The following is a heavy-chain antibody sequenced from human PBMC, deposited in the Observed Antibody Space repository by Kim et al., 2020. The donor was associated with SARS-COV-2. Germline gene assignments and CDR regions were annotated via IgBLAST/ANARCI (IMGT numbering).Heavy chain of an antibody. CDR2: ISRTGKSI. J-gene: IGHJ4*02. CDR1: GICFSDFS. D-gene: IGHD1-26*01. CDR3: TRDRVGGGSYVY. Sequence: GGSLRLSCTVSCAASGICFSDFSMNWVRQAPGKGLEWVSSISRTGKSIYYGDSVKCRFTTSRDNAKNSLYLQMYSLRAEDTAVYYCTRDRVGGGSYVYWGQGVLVTVSS. V-gene: IGHV3-21*01.